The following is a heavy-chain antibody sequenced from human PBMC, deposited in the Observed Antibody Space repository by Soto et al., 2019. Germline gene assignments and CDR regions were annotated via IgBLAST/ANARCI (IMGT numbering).Heavy chain of an antibody. D-gene: IGHD3-22*01. CDR2: ISYDGSNK. CDR3: ARQEDYYDSSGYPDY. CDR1: GFTFSSYA. J-gene: IGHJ4*02. Sequence: QVQLVESGGGVVQPGRSLRLSCAASGFTFSSYAMHWVRQAPGKGLEWVAVISYDGSNKYYADSVKGRFTISRDNSKNTLYLQMNRLRAEDTAVYYCARQEDYYDSSGYPDYWGQGTLVTVSS. V-gene: IGHV3-30-3*01.